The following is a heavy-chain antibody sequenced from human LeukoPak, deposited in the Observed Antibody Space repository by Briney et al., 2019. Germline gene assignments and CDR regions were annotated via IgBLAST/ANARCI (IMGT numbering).Heavy chain of an antibody. CDR1: GFTFSSYW. Sequence: PGGSLRLSCAASGFTFSSYWMSWVRQAPGKGLEWVSTINTSGGTTYYTDSVKGRFTGSRDNSKNTLYLQMNSLRAEDTAVYYCAKGYNWHDRWGQGTLVTVSS. CDR3: AKGYNWHDR. V-gene: IGHV3-23*01. J-gene: IGHJ5*02. CDR2: INTSGGTT.